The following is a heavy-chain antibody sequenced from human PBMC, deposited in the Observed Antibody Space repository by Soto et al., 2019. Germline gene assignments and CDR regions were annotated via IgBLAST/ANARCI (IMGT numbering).Heavy chain of an antibody. D-gene: IGHD4-17*01. CDR3: ARDYGDY. J-gene: IGHJ4*02. CDR1: GFIFSSYG. V-gene: IGHV3-30*03. CDR2: ISYDGSNK. Sequence: QVQLVESGGGVVQPGRSLRLSCAASGFIFSSYGMHWVRQAPGRGLEWVAVISYDGSNKYYADSVKGRFTISRDNSKNTLYLQMNSLRAEDTAVYYCARDYGDYWGQGTLVTVSS.